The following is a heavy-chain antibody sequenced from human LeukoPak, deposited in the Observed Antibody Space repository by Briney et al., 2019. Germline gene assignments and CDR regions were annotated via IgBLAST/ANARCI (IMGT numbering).Heavy chain of an antibody. J-gene: IGHJ4*02. D-gene: IGHD2-21*02. CDR2: IYTSGST. CDR1: GGSISSGGYY. CDR3: ASSPNCGGDCYTTFDY. Sequence: SETLSLTCTVSGGSISSGGYYWSWIWQPAGKGLEWIGRIYTSGSTNYNPSLKSRVTISVDTSKNQFSLKLRSVTAADTAVYYCASSPNCGGDCYTTFDYWGQGTLVTVSS. V-gene: IGHV4-61*02.